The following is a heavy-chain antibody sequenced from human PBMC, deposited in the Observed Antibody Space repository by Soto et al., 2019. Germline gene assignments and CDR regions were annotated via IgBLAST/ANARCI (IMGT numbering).Heavy chain of an antibody. CDR1: EYSFTGHY. CDR2: IDPKSGDT. CDR3: ARDYDKSGYDYFDP. D-gene: IGHD3-22*01. Sequence: ASVKVSCKASEYSFTGHYLHWVRQAPGQGLEWMGWIDPKSGDTKYAPKFQDRVTMTSDTSISTAYMDLTNLRYDDTAVYYCARDYDKSGYDYFDPWGQGTLVTVPQ. J-gene: IGHJ5*02. V-gene: IGHV1-2*02.